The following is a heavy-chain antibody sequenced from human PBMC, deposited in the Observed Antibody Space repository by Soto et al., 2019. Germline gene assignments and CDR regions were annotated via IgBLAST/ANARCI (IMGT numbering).Heavy chain of an antibody. Sequence: ASVKVSCKASGYTFTSYAMHWVRQAPGQRLEWMGWINAGNGNTKYSQKFQGRVTITRETSARTAYMELSSLRSEDTAVYYCARAPTTVVTGEVCDYWGQGTLVTVSS. CDR3: ARAPTTVVTGEVCDY. CDR2: INAGNGNT. J-gene: IGHJ4*02. V-gene: IGHV1-3*01. CDR1: GYTFTSYA. D-gene: IGHD4-17*01.